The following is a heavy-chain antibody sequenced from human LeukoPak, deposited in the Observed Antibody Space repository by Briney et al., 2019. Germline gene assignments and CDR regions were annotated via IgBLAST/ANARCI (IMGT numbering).Heavy chain of an antibody. CDR1: GGSFSDYD. D-gene: IGHD1-1*01. V-gene: IGHV4-34*10. CDR3: ARYVPVKTGTTRSSFDF. CDR2: INHSGST. Sequence: PSETLSLTCAVSGGSFSDYDWSWIRQPPGKGLEWIGEINHSGSTNCDPSLKSRISMSIDTSKSQFSLNLRSVTAADTAVYYCARYVPVKTGTTRSSFDFWGQGTLVTVSS. J-gene: IGHJ4*02.